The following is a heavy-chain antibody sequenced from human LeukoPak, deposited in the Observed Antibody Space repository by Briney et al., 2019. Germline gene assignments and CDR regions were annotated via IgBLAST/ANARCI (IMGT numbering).Heavy chain of an antibody. J-gene: IGHJ6*02. V-gene: IGHV1-2*02. CDR3: AREPPLDSRDIVVVPAAPYYYYYGMDV. CDR2: INPNSGGT. D-gene: IGHD2-2*01. CDR1: GYTFTGYY. Sequence: GASVKVSCKASGYTFTGYYMHWVRQAPGQGLEWMGWINPNSGGTNYAQKFQGRVTMTRDTSISTAYMELSRLRSDDTAVYYCAREPPLDSRDIVVVPAAPYYYYYGMDVWGQGTTVTVSS.